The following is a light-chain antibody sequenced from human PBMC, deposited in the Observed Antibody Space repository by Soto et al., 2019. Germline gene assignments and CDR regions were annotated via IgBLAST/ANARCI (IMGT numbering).Light chain of an antibody. Sequence: QSALTQPASVSGSPGQSVTISCTGTSTDVGGYNSVSWFQHHPGKAPKLMIYEVSKRPSGVPDRFSGSKSGNTASLTVSGLQAEDEADYYCSSYGGSNNLIFGGGTKVTVL. CDR1: STDVGGYNS. CDR3: SSYGGSNNLI. V-gene: IGLV2-8*01. J-gene: IGLJ2*01. CDR2: EVS.